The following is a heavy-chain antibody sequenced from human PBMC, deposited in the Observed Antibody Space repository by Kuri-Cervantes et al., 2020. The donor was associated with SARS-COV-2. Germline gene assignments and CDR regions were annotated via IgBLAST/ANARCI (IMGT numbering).Heavy chain of an antibody. CDR2: ISTGSKYV. D-gene: IGHD4-23*01. J-gene: IGHJ5*02. CDR3: ARDSDYGGGFDL. V-gene: IGHV3-21*01. CDR1: GFNFGRYS. Sequence: GVLKISCVISGFNFGRYSMSWVRQPPGKGLEWVSSISTGSKYVYYADSLKGRFSVSRDNARNSLYLQMNTLRAEDTAVYYCARDSDYGGGFDLWGQGTPVTVSS.